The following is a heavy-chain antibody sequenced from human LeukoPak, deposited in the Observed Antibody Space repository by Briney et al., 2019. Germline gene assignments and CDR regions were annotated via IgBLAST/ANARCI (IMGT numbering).Heavy chain of an antibody. D-gene: IGHD3-3*01. V-gene: IGHV4-59*01. Sequence: SETLSLACTVSGGSISSYYWSWIRRPPGKGLEWIGYIYYSGSTNYNPSLKSRVTISVDTSKNQFSLKLSSVTAADTAVYYCARESTRITIFGVVIPDAFDIWGQGTMVTVSS. CDR1: GGSISSYY. CDR2: IYYSGST. J-gene: IGHJ3*02. CDR3: ARESTRITIFGVVIPDAFDI.